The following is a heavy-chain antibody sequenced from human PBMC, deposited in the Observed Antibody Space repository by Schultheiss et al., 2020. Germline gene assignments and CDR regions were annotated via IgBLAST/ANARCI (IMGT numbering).Heavy chain of an antibody. Sequence: SETLSLTCTVSGGSISSSSYYWGWIRQPPGKGLEWIGYIYYSGSTNYNPSLKSRVTISVDTSKNQFSLKLSSVTAADTAVYYCARGSGSWYYYMDVWGKGTTVTVSS. D-gene: IGHD6-13*01. CDR1: GGSISSSSYY. V-gene: IGHV4-61*05. J-gene: IGHJ6*03. CDR2: IYYSGST. CDR3: ARGSGSWYYYMDV.